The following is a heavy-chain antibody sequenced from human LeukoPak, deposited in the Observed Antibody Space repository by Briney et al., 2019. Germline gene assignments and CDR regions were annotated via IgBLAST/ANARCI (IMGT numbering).Heavy chain of an antibody. Sequence: PPETLSLTCTVSGGSISSYYWSWIRQPPGKGLEWMGYIYYSGSTNYNPSLKSRFTISVATPKNQFSLKLSSVTAAATAVYYCARTKVGANPSPFDYWGQGTLVTVSS. CDR2: IYYSGST. CDR1: GGSISSYY. D-gene: IGHD1-26*01. V-gene: IGHV4-59*08. J-gene: IGHJ4*02. CDR3: ARTKVGANPSPFDY.